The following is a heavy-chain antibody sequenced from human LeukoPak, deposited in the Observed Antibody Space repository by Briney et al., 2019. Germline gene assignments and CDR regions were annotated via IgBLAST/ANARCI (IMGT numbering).Heavy chain of an antibody. D-gene: IGHD3-3*01. Sequence: GGSLRLSCAASGFTFSSYWMSWVRQAPGKGRGWVPNIKQDGSEKYYVDSVKRRFTISRDNAKNSLYLQMNSLRAEDTAVYYCARGSYDFWSGYLSYFDYSGQGTLVTVSS. CDR3: ARGSYDFWSGYLSYFDY. V-gene: IGHV3-7*01. CDR2: IKQDGSEK. J-gene: IGHJ4*02. CDR1: GFTFSSYW.